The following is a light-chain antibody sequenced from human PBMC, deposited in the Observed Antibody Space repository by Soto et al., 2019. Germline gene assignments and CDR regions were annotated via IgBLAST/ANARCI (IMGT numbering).Light chain of an antibody. V-gene: IGKV3-15*01. CDR2: GAS. J-gene: IGKJ1*01. CDR1: QSVSNN. CDR3: QLLHNGPRS. Sequence: GLKKSPGTLSLSQGERATLSCRASQSVSNNYLAWYQQKPGQAPRLLIYGASTRATGVPDRFSGSGSETEFTLTISSLQSADVAIYYCQLLHNGPRSSGQGTKVDIK.